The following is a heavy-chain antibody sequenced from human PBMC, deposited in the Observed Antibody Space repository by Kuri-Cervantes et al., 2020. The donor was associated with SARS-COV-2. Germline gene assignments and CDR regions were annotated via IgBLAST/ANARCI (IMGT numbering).Heavy chain of an antibody. V-gene: IGHV3-30-3*01. CDR1: GFTFSSYA. J-gene: IGHJ4*02. CDR2: ISYDGSNK. Sequence: GGSLRLSCAASGFTFSSYAMHWVRQAPGKGLEWVAVISYDGSNKYYADSVKGRFTISRDNSKNTLYLQMNSLRAEDTAVYYCAREGPYCGGDCCLDYWGQGTLVTVSS. D-gene: IGHD2-21*01. CDR3: AREGPYCGGDCCLDY.